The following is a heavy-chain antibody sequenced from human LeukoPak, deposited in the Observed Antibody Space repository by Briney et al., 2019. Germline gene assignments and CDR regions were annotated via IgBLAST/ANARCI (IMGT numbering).Heavy chain of an antibody. V-gene: IGHV3-30*02. D-gene: IGHD5-24*01. CDR3: AKDGPGERLATYFDY. J-gene: IGHJ4*02. Sequence: GGSLRLSCAASGFTFSSYGMHWVRQAPGKGLEWVAFIRYDGSNKYYADSVKGRFTISRDNSKNTLYLQMNSLRAEDTAVYYCAKDGPGERLATYFDYWGQGTLVTVSS. CDR2: IRYDGSNK. CDR1: GFTFSSYG.